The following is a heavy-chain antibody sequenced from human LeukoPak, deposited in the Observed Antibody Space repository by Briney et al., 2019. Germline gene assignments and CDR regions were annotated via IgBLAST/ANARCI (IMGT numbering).Heavy chain of an antibody. V-gene: IGHV1-69*13. J-gene: IGHJ6*02. CDR1: GGTFSSYA. Sequence: ASVKVSCKASGGTFSSYAISWVRQAPGQGLEWMGGIIPIFGTANYAQKFQGRVTITADESTSTAYMELSSLRSEDTAVYYCASRGCGCSNGVCYSGCYYYYGMDVWGQGTTVSVSS. D-gene: IGHD2-8*01. CDR2: IIPIFGTA. CDR3: ASRGCGCSNGVCYSGCYYYYGMDV.